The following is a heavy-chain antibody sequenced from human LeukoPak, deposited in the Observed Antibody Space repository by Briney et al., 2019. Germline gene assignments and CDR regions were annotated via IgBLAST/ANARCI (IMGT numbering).Heavy chain of an antibody. Sequence: PGGSLRLSCVASGFTLSRYWMHWVRQVPGKGREWVSRINEDASTITYADSVKGRFTVSRDNAKNTLYLQMNSLRAEDTAVYVCVRDLILVWTPGDDFDHWGQGTLVTVSS. CDR3: VRDLILVWTPGDDFDH. V-gene: IGHV3-74*03. J-gene: IGHJ4*02. CDR2: INEDASTI. CDR1: GFTLSRYW. D-gene: IGHD3-16*01.